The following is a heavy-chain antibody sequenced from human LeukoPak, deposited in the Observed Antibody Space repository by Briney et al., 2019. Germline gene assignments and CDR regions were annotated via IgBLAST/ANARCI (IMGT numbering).Heavy chain of an antibody. V-gene: IGHV1-18*04. Sequence: ASVRVSCKASGYTFTSYGISWVRQAPGQGLEWMGWISAYNGNTNYAQKLQGRVTMTTDTSTSTAYMELRSLRSDDTAVYYCARGRSLLGVPAANIPFDYWGQGTLVTVSS. CDR2: ISAYNGNT. D-gene: IGHD2-2*01. CDR3: ARGRSLLGVPAANIPFDY. CDR1: GYTFTSYG. J-gene: IGHJ4*02.